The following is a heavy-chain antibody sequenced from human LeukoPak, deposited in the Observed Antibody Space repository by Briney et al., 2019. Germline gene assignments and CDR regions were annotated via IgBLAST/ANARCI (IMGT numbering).Heavy chain of an antibody. D-gene: IGHD3-22*01. CDR3: ARAPRPNYDSSGDNWFDP. V-gene: IGHV1-46*01. CDR2: INPSGGST. J-gene: IGHJ5*02. CDR1: GYTFTSYY. Sequence: ASVKVSCKASGYTFTSYYMHWVRQAPGQGLEWMGIINPSGGSTSYAQKFQGRVTITADESTSTAYMELSSLRSEDTAVYYCARAPRPNYDSSGDNWFDPWGQGTLVTVSS.